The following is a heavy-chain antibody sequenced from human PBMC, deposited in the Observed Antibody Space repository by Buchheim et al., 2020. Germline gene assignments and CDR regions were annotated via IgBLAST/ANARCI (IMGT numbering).Heavy chain of an antibody. V-gene: IGHV3-48*01. CDR2: ISSSSSTI. Sequence: EVQLVESGGGLVQPGGSLRLSCAASGFTFSSYSMNWVRQAPGKGLEWVSYISSSSSTIYYADSVKGRFTISRDNAKNSLYLQMNSLRAEDTAVYYCARMVGYCSSTSSYTSYYYGMDVWGQGTT. CDR1: GFTFSSYS. D-gene: IGHD2-2*02. J-gene: IGHJ6*02. CDR3: ARMVGYCSSTSSYTSYYYGMDV.